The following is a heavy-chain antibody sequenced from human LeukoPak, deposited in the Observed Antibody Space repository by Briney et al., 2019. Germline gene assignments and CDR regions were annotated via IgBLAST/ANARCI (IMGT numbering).Heavy chain of an antibody. CDR1: GFTFSNYD. Sequence: GGSLRLSCAASGFTFSNYDMHWVRQAPGKGLEWVAFIRYDGSNKYYADSVKGRFPISRDNSKNTLYLQMSSLRAEDTAVYYCAKGGSSAWYYFDYWGQGTLVTVSS. CDR2: IRYDGSNK. D-gene: IGHD6-19*01. J-gene: IGHJ4*02. CDR3: AKGGSSAWYYFDY. V-gene: IGHV3-30*02.